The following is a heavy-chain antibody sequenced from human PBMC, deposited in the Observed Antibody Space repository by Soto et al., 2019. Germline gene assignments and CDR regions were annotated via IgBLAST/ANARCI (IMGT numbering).Heavy chain of an antibody. Sequence: ASVKVSCKASVDTFTSYGISWVRQAPGQGLEWMGWISAYNGNTNYAQKLQGRVTMTTDTSTSTAYMELRSLRSDDTAVYYCATYPVEMATPYFDYWGQGTLVTVSS. CDR1: VDTFTSYG. J-gene: IGHJ4*02. V-gene: IGHV1-18*01. CDR3: ATYPVEMATPYFDY. CDR2: ISAYNGNT. D-gene: IGHD5-12*01.